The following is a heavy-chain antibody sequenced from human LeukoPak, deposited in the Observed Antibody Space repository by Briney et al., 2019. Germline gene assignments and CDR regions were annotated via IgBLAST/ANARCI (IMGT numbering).Heavy chain of an antibody. Sequence: GGSLRLSCSASGFTFSHYWMHWVRQAPGKGPVWVSRINSDGTSRSYADSVKHRFTISRDNTKNLLYLEMNSLRAEDTAMYFCVRDVGAVRGEVYFDYWGQGTLVTVSS. D-gene: IGHD3-10*01. J-gene: IGHJ4*02. CDR3: VRDVGAVRGEVYFDY. CDR1: GFTFSHYW. V-gene: IGHV3-74*01. CDR2: INSDGTSR.